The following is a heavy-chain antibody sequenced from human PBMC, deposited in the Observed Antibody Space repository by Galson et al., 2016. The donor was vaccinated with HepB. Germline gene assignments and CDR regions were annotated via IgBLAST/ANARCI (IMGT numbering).Heavy chain of an antibody. CDR3: TTDLPPLLP. CDR1: GFNFSNAW. Sequence: SLRLSCAASGFNFSNAWMNWVRQAPGKGPEWIGRVKTKTDGGTTDYAAPGKGRFTISRDNCKDTLHLQMNSPKTEDTADYYSTTDLPPLLPWGQGTTVTVSS. CDR2: VKTKTDGGTT. J-gene: IGHJ6*02. V-gene: IGHV3-15*01.